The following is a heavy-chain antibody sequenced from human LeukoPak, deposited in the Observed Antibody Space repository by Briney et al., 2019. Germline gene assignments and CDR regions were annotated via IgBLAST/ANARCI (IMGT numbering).Heavy chain of an antibody. D-gene: IGHD6-19*01. CDR1: GFTFSSYG. CDR2: IRYDGSNK. Sequence: GGSLRLSCAASGFTFSSYGMHWVRQAPGKGLEWVAFIRYDGSNKYYADSVKGRFTISRDNSKNTLYLQMNSLRAEDTAVYCCAPQNTIAVAGGGQGTLVTVSS. CDR3: APQNTIAVAG. V-gene: IGHV3-30*02. J-gene: IGHJ4*02.